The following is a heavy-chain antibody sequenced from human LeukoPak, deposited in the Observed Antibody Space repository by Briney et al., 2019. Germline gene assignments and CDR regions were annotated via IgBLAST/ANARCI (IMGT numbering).Heavy chain of an antibody. V-gene: IGHV1-2*02. Sequence: ASVKVSCKASGYTFTGYYLHWVRQAPGQGLEWMGWINPNSGFTNYAQKFQGRVTMTRDTSISTAYMELSRLRSYDTAVYYCARLADCSSSSCRSFDYWGQGTLVTVSS. CDR3: ARLADCSSSSCRSFDY. J-gene: IGHJ4*02. D-gene: IGHD2-2*01. CDR1: GYTFTGYY. CDR2: INPNSGFT.